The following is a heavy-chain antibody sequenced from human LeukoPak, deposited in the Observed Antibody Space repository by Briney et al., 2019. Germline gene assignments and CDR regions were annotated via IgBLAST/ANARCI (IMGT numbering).Heavy chain of an antibody. J-gene: IGHJ5*02. CDR1: GYTFTGFY. D-gene: IGHD3-10*01. CDR3: ARPMIRGTNWFDP. Sequence: ASVEVSCETSGYTFTGFYLHWVRQAPGQGLEWLGWINPNSGVANYAQKFQDRVTMTRDTSITTAYMELSGLTSDDTAVYYCARPMIRGTNWFDPWGQGTLVTVSS. CDR2: INPNSGVA. V-gene: IGHV1-2*02.